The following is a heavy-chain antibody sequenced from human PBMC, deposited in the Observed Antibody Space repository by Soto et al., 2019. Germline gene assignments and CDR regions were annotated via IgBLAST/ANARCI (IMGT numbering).Heavy chain of an antibody. Sequence: ASDQVSCDASAYTFTSPGTNGVRYAPGKRLGWMGWISAYNGNTNYAQKLQGRVTMTTDTSTSTAYMELRSLRSDDTAVYYCALFTYYYDSSGYYWSAFDIWGQGTMVTVSS. CDR2: ISAYNGNT. CDR3: ALFTYYYDSSGYYWSAFDI. J-gene: IGHJ3*02. CDR1: AYTFTSPG. V-gene: IGHV1-18*04. D-gene: IGHD3-22*01.